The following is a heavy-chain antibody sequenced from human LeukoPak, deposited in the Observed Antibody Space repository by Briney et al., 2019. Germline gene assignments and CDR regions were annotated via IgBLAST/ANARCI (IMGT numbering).Heavy chain of an antibody. CDR2: IYYSGST. CDR1: GGSFSGYY. V-gene: IGHV4-31*11. CDR3: AREFRLYYDILTGGLNWFDP. Sequence: PSETLSLTCAVYGGSFSGYYWSWIRQHPGKGLEWIGYIYYSGSTYYNPSLKSRVTISVDTSKNQFSLKLSSVTAADTAVYYCAREFRLYYDILTGGLNWFDPWGQGTLVTVSS. D-gene: IGHD3-9*01. J-gene: IGHJ5*02.